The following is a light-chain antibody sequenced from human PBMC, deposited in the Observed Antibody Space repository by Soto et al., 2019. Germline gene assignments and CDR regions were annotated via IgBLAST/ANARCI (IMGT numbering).Light chain of an antibody. CDR3: QHRTNWEYT. J-gene: IGKJ2*01. V-gene: IGKV3-11*01. CDR1: QSVSSS. Sequence: EIVLTQSPSTLSLSPGDRATLSCRASQSVSSSLAWYQQKPGQAPRLLIYGASKMAPGIPVRFSASGSGTDFTLTISSLEPEDFAVYSCQHRTNWEYTFGQGTKVEIK. CDR2: GAS.